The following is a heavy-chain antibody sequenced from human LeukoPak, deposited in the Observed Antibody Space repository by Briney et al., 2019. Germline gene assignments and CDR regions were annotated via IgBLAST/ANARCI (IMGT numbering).Heavy chain of an antibody. V-gene: IGHV5-51*01. D-gene: IGHD2-2*02. Sequence: GESLKISCKGSGYTYTKSWIAWVRQMPGKGLELMGIIYPVDSETRYSPSFQGQVTISVDKSISTAYLLWSSLKASDTAMYYCARQGCTTTSCHTIDYWGQGTLVTVSS. CDR2: IYPVDSET. CDR3: ARQGCTTTSCHTIDY. J-gene: IGHJ4*02. CDR1: GYTYTKSW.